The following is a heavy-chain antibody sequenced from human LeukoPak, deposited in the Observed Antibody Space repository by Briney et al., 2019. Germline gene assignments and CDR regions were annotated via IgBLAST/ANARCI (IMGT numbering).Heavy chain of an antibody. Sequence: SETLFLTCTVSGGSISSYYWSWIRQPPGKGLEWIGYIYYSGSTNYNPSLKSRVTISVDTSKNQFSLKLSSVTAADTAVYYCARESERYGADYWGQGTLVTVSS. CDR1: GGSISSYY. J-gene: IGHJ4*02. CDR3: ARESERYGADY. CDR2: IYYSGST. D-gene: IGHD4-17*01. V-gene: IGHV4-59*01.